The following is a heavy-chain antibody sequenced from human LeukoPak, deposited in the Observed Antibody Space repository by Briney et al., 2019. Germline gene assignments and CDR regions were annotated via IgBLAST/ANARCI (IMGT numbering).Heavy chain of an antibody. CDR2: MNPINNDT. D-gene: IGHD6-13*01. CDR1: GYTFASYE. V-gene: IGHV1-8*03. CDR3: ARDGPILYSSSCSWFDP. J-gene: IGHJ5*02. Sequence: ASVKVSCKASGYTFASYEISWVRQATGQGLEWVAWMNPINNDTGCAQKFQDRVTITRDISTSTVYMELNSLTSEDTAVYYCARDGPILYSSSCSWFDPWGQGTLVAVSS.